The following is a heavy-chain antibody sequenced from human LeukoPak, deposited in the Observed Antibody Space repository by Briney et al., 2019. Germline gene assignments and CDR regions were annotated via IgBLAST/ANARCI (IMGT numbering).Heavy chain of an antibody. CDR1: GFTFSSYS. CDR3: TRDQTPYY. V-gene: IGHV3-49*04. J-gene: IGHJ4*02. CDR2: IRSKAFDETT. Sequence: GGSLRLSCAASGFTFSSYSMSWVRQAPGKGLQWVGFIRSKAFDETTEYAASVKGRFTILRDDSEGVAYLEMNSLKTEDTAVYYCTRDQTPYYWGQGILVTVSS.